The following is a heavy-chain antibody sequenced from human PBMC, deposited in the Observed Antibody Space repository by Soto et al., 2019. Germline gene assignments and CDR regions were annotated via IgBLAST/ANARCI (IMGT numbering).Heavy chain of an antibody. D-gene: IGHD3-22*01. Sequence: PGESLKISCKGSGYSFTSYWIGWVRQMPGKGLEWMGIIYPGDSDTRYSPSFQGQVTISADKSISTAYLQWSSLKASDTAMYYCARQAHYYDSSGYYPMPHNYFDYWGQGTLVTVSS. V-gene: IGHV5-51*01. CDR2: IYPGDSDT. CDR3: ARQAHYYDSSGYYPMPHNYFDY. CDR1: GYSFTSYW. J-gene: IGHJ4*02.